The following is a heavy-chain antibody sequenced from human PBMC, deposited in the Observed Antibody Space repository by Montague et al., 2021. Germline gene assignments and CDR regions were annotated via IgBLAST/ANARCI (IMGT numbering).Heavy chain of an antibody. CDR3: ALKKEEHKAYDGITY. V-gene: IGHV2-5*02. J-gene: IGHJ4*02. CDR2: IFWDDDK. Sequence: PALVKPTQTLTLTCTFSGFSLATSGVGVAWLRQPPGKALEWLALIFWDDDKRYSPSLKSRLTITKDTTKNQVVLTLTNTDPVDTATYFCALKKEEHKAYDGITYWGQGTVVTVS. D-gene: IGHD3-10*01. CDR1: GFSLATSGVG.